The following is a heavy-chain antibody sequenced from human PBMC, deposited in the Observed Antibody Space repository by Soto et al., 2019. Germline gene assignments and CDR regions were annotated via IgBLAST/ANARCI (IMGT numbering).Heavy chain of an antibody. CDR3: ARDLVSTIGDFDY. J-gene: IGHJ4*02. V-gene: IGHV1-2*02. Sequence: ASVKVSCKTSGYTFIGYYIHWVRQAPGQGLEWVGWINPNSGATSYAQKLQGRVTMTRDRSISTAYMELSRLRSDDTAVYYCARDLVSTIGDFDYWGQGTQVTVSS. D-gene: IGHD5-12*01. CDR2: INPNSGAT. CDR1: GYTFIGYY.